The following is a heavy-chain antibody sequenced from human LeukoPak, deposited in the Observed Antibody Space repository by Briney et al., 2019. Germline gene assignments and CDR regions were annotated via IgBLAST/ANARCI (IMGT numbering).Heavy chain of an antibody. V-gene: IGHV4-34*01. CDR1: GGSFSGYY. D-gene: IGHD2-15*01. Sequence: SETLSLTCAVYGGSFSGYYWSWIRQPPGKGLEWIGEINHSGSTNYNPSLKSRVTISVDTSKNQFSLKLSSVTAADTAVYYCAILYCGGGSCSSDYGGQGTWVTVPS. CDR3: AILYCGGGSCSSDY. CDR2: INHSGST. J-gene: IGHJ4*02.